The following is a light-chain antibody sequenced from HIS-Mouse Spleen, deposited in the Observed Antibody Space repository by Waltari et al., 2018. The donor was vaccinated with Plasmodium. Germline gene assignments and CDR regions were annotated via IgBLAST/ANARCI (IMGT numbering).Light chain of an antibody. J-gene: IGLJ1*01. Sequence: SYELTQPPSVSVSQGQTASITCSGEKLGDKYACWYQQKPGQSPVLVIYQDTKRPSGIPWRFSCSNSVNTATLTNSGTQAMDEADYYCQAWDSSTDYVFGTGTKVTVL. CDR2: QDT. CDR3: QAWDSSTDYV. V-gene: IGLV3-1*01. CDR1: KLGDKY.